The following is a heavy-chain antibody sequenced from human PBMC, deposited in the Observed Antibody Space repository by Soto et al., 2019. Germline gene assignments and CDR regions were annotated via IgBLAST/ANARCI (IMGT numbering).Heavy chain of an antibody. J-gene: IGHJ4*02. D-gene: IGHD3-10*01. V-gene: IGHV4-4*07. CDR2: IYTSGST. Sequence: SETLSLTCTVSGGSISSYYWSWIRQPAGKGLEWIGRIYTSGSTNYNPSLKSRVTMSVDTSKNQFSLKLSSVTAADTAVYYCARDIRYYYGSGAAPSFDYWGQGTLVTVSS. CDR1: GGSISSYY. CDR3: ARDIRYYYGSGAAPSFDY.